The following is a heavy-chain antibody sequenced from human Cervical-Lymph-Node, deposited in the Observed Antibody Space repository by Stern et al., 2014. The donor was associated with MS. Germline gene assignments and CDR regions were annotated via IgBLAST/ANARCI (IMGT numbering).Heavy chain of an antibody. CDR1: VGTFSSYA. Sequence: QVQLVQSGAEVQKPGSSGKVSCKASVGTFSSYAISWVRQAPGQGLECMVGIIPIFATANYPQKSQGRVKITADESTSTAYMELSSLRSEDTAVYYCARGGYGDDLFDYWGQGTLVTVSS. J-gene: IGHJ4*02. V-gene: IGHV1-69*12. CDR3: ARGGYGDDLFDY. CDR2: IIPIFATA. D-gene: IGHD4-17*01.